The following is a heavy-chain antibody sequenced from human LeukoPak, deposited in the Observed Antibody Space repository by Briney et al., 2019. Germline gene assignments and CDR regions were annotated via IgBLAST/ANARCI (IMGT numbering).Heavy chain of an antibody. CDR2: IYYSGST. Sequence: SETLSLTCIVSGGSISSSSYYWGWIRQPPGKGLGWIGNIYYSGSTYYNPSLKSRVTISVDTSKNQFSLKLSSVTAADTAVYYCAVFSYSSSSGGEFDYWGQGTLVTVSS. J-gene: IGHJ4*02. D-gene: IGHD6-13*01. CDR1: GGSISSSSYY. CDR3: AVFSYSSSSGGEFDY. V-gene: IGHV4-39*01.